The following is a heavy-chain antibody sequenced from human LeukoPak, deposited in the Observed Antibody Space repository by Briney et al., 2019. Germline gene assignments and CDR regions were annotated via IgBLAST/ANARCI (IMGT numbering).Heavy chain of an antibody. J-gene: IGHJ4*02. Sequence: GRSLRLSCAASGFTFSSYGMHWVRQAPGKGLEWVAVISYDGSNKYYADSVKGRFTISRDNSKNMLYLQMNSLRAEDTAVYYCAKDLRGYSYGDLIDYWGQGTLVTVPS. V-gene: IGHV3-30*18. D-gene: IGHD5-18*01. CDR2: ISYDGSNK. CDR1: GFTFSSYG. CDR3: AKDLRGYSYGDLIDY.